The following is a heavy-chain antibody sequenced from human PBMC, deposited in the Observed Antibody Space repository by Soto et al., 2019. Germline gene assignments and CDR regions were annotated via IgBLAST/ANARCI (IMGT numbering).Heavy chain of an antibody. CDR2: INAGNGNT. CDR1: GYTFTSYA. J-gene: IGHJ4*02. V-gene: IGHV1-3*01. D-gene: IGHD6-19*01. Sequence: QVQLVQSGAEVKKPGASVKVSCKASGYTFTSYAMHWVRQAPGQRLEWMGWINAGNGNTKYSQKFQVRVTITRDTSASTAYMELSSLRSEDTAVYYCARESGEQWLVLDYWGQGTLVTVSS. CDR3: ARESGEQWLVLDY.